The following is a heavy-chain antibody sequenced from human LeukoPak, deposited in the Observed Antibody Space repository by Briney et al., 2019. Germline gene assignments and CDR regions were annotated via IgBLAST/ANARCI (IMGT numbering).Heavy chain of an antibody. CDR3: ARDQVGATLPDY. D-gene: IGHD1-26*01. CDR1: GYTFTSYY. CDR2: INPSGGST. J-gene: IGHJ4*02. Sequence: ASVKVSCKASGYTFTSYYMHWVRQAPGQGLEWMGIINPSGGSTSYAQKFRGRVTMTRDTSTSTVYMELSSLRSEDTAVYYCARDQVGATLPDYWGQGTLVTVSS. V-gene: IGHV1-46*01.